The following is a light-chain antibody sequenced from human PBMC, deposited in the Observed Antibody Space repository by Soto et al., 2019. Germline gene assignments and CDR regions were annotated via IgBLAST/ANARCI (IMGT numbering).Light chain of an antibody. CDR2: KAS. CDR1: QSIDSW. J-gene: IGKJ1*01. Sequence: DIQMTQSPSTMSASVGDRVTITCRASQSIDSWLAWYQQKPGKAPKFLMYKASNLESGVPLRFSGSGSETEFTLTISSLQPDDFAIYYCQHYKSYPWTLGQRTKVELK. V-gene: IGKV1-5*03. CDR3: QHYKSYPWT.